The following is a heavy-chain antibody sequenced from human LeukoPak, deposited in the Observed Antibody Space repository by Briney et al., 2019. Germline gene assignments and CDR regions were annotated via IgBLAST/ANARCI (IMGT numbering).Heavy chain of an antibody. Sequence: GRSLRLSCAASGFTFDDYAMHWVRQAPGKGLEWVSGISWNSGSIGYADSVKGRFTISRDNAKNFLYLQMNSLRAEDTALYYCAKDAVYDSSGYYSRYYYYMDVWGKGTTVTVSS. J-gene: IGHJ6*03. V-gene: IGHV3-9*01. CDR3: AKDAVYDSSGYYSRYYYYMDV. D-gene: IGHD3-22*01. CDR2: ISWNSGSI. CDR1: GFTFDDYA.